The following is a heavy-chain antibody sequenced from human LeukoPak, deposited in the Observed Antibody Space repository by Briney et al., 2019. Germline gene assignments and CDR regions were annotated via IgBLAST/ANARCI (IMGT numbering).Heavy chain of an antibody. CDR3: ARDDTMIVVGHFDY. Sequence: GGSLRLSCAASGFTFSSYAMHWVRQAPGKGLEWVAVISYDGSNKYYADSVKGRFTISRDNSKNTLYLQMNSLRAEDTAVYYCARDDTMIVVGHFDYWGQGTLVTVSS. D-gene: IGHD3-22*01. CDR1: GFTFSSYA. J-gene: IGHJ4*02. V-gene: IGHV3-30-3*01. CDR2: ISYDGSNK.